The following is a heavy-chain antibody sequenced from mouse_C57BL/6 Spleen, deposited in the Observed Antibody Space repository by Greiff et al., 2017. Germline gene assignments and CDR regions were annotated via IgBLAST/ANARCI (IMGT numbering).Heavy chain of an antibody. V-gene: IGHV5-6*01. CDR1: GFTFSSYG. Sequence: EVQLVESGGDLVKPGGSLKLSCAASGFTFSSYGMSWVRQTPDKRLEWVATISSGGSYTYYPDSVKGRFTISRDNAKNTLYLQMSSLKSEDTAMYYCARPDYYGSSYLWYFDVWGTGTTVTVSS. CDR3: ARPDYYGSSYLWYFDV. CDR2: ISSGGSYT. D-gene: IGHD1-1*01. J-gene: IGHJ1*03.